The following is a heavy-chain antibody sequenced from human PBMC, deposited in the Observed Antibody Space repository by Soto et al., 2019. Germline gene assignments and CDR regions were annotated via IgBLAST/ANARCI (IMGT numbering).Heavy chain of an antibody. CDR2: INSDGSVS. CDR1: GFTFSNYW. V-gene: IGHV3-74*01. D-gene: IGHD2-15*01. CDR3: ARGDCVGGTCYSLAGSFYYYMDV. J-gene: IGHJ6*03. Sequence: EVQLVESGGGLVQPGGSLRLSCVASGFTFSNYWMYWVRQAPGEGLVWVSRINSDGSVSSYADSVKGRLTISRDNVKNTLYLQMDSLRAEDTAVYYCARGDCVGGTCYSLAGSFYYYMDVWGKGTTVTV.